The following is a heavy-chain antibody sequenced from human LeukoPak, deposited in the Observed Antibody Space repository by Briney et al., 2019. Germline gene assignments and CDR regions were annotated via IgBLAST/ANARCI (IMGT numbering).Heavy chain of an antibody. J-gene: IGHJ6*02. D-gene: IGHD6-19*01. CDR2: IIPIFGTA. Sequence: ASVKVSCKASGYTFTSYYMHWVRQAPGQGLEWMGGIIPIFGTANYAQKFQGRVTITADESTSTAYMELSSLRSEDTAVYYCARGLSSGWYYYGMDVWGQGTTVTVSS. V-gene: IGHV1-69*13. CDR1: GYTFTSYY. CDR3: ARGLSSGWYYYGMDV.